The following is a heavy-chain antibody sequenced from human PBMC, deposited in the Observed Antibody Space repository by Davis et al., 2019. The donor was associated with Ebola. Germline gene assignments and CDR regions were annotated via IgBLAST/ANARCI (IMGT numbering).Heavy chain of an antibody. CDR1: GGSISSSNW. J-gene: IGHJ6*02. CDR3: ARDRRGYSYGLGSYYYYGMDV. D-gene: IGHD5-18*01. V-gene: IGHV4-4*02. Sequence: SETLSLTCAVSGGSISSSNWWSWVRQPPGKGLEWIGEIYHSGSTYYNPSLKSRVTISVDTSKNQFSLKLSSVTAADTAVYYCARDRRGYSYGLGSYYYYGMDVWGQGTTVTVSS. CDR2: IYHSGST.